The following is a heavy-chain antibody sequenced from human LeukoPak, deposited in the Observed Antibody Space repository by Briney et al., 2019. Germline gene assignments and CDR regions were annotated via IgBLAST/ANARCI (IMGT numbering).Heavy chain of an antibody. V-gene: IGHV3-7*03. J-gene: IGHJ6*04. D-gene: IGHD3-10*01. CDR3: ARDRLLLGESLYGMDV. CDR2: IKQDGSEK. CDR1: GFTFSSYW. Sequence: PGGSLRLSCAASGFTFSSYWMSWVRQAPGKGLEWVANIKQDGSEKYYVDSVKGRFTISRDNAKNSLYLQMNSLRAEDTAVYYCARDRLLLGESLYGMDVWGKGTTVTVSS.